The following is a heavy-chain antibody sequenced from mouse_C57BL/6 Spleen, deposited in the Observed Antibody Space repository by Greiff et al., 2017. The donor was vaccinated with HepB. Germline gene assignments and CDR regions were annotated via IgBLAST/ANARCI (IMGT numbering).Heavy chain of an antibody. J-gene: IGHJ1*03. V-gene: IGHV5-17*01. Sequence: VQLKESGGGLVKPGGSLKLSCAASGFTFSDYGMHWVRQAPEKGLEWVAYISSGSSTIYYADTVKGRFTISRDNAKNTLFLQMTSLRSEDTAMYYCARGGYYYGSGYFDVWGTGTTVTVSS. CDR2: ISSGSSTI. CDR1: GFTFSDYG. CDR3: ARGGYYYGSGYFDV. D-gene: IGHD1-1*01.